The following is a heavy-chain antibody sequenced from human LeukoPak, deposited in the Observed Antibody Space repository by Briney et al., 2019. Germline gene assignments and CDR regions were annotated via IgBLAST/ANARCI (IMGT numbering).Heavy chain of an antibody. D-gene: IGHD1-26*01. CDR1: GFTFSSYS. J-gene: IGHJ4*02. V-gene: IGHV3-48*01. Sequence: PGGSLRLSCAASGFTFSSYSMNWVRQAPGKGLEWVSYISSSSSTIYYADSVKGRFTISRDNAKNSLYLQMNSLRAEDTAVYYCARDLRYSGSYGALDYWGQGTLVTVSS. CDR2: ISSSSSTI. CDR3: ARDLRYSGSYGALDY.